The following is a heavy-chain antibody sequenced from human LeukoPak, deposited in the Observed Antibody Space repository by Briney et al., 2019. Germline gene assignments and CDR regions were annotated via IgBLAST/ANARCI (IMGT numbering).Heavy chain of an antibody. J-gene: IGHJ6*03. CDR3: ARSLFRFLEWSYRSYCYYYMDV. CDR1: GYTFTGYY. D-gene: IGHD3-3*01. V-gene: IGHV1-69*06. Sequence: SVKVSCKASGYTFTGYYMHWVRQAPGQGLEWMGGIIPIFGTVNYAQKFQGRVTITADKSTSTAYMELSSLRSEDTAVYFCARSLFRFLEWSYRSYCYYYMDVWGKGPTVTVSS. CDR2: IIPIFGTV.